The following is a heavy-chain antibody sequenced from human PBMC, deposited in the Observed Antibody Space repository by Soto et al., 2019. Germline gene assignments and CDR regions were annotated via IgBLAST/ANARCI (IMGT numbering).Heavy chain of an antibody. J-gene: IGHJ4*02. D-gene: IGHD2-15*01. CDR1: GYSFTSYA. Sequence: ASVKLSCKASGYSFTSYAMHWVRQAPGQGLEWMGWINVGNGDAKHSQKFHGRVTITRDTSASTVYMELSSLRSEDTAVYYCAREGHTVVTVFDYWGQGTLVTVSS. V-gene: IGHV1-3*01. CDR2: INVGNGDA. CDR3: AREGHTVVTVFDY.